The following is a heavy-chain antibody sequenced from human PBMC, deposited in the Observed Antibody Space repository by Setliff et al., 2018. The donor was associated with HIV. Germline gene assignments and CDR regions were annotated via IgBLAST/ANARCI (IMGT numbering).Heavy chain of an antibody. V-gene: IGHV1-18*01. CDR3: ARGQLDRHLRSDVPFDI. D-gene: IGHD1-1*01. CDR2: ISAYNGNT. CDR1: GYTFSSYG. Sequence: GASVKVSCKASGYTFSSYGISWVRQAPGQGLEWMGWISAYNGNTNYAQKLQGRVTMTTDTSTSTAYMELRSLRSDDTAVYCCARGQLDRHLRSDVPFDIWGQGTMVTVSS. J-gene: IGHJ3*02.